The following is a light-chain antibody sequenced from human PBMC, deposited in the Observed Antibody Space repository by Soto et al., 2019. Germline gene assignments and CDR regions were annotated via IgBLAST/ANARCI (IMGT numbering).Light chain of an antibody. CDR2: EVT. V-gene: IGLV2-23*02. Sequence: QSALTQPASVSGSPGQSITISCTGTSSDVGKYNFVSWYRQHPGKVPKLIIFEVTKRPSGVSNRFSGSRSGNTASLTISGLQAEDEADYYCCLYGGSSNYVVFGGGNKLTVL. CDR1: SSDVGKYNF. CDR3: CLYGGSSNYVV. J-gene: IGLJ2*01.